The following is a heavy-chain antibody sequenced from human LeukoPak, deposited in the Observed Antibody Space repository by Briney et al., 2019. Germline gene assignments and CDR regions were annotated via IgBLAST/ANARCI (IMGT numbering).Heavy chain of an antibody. J-gene: IGHJ4*02. CDR1: GFSVSTYG. CDR3: ARDWAAHYFDY. CDR2: ISSSSAL. V-gene: IGHV3-48*04. Sequence: PGGSLRLSCAASGFSVSTYGFTWVRQAPGKGLEWVSYISSSSALYYADSVKGRFTISRDNAKNSLYLQMNSLRAEDTAVYYCARDWAAHYFDYWGQGILVTISS. D-gene: IGHD3-16*01.